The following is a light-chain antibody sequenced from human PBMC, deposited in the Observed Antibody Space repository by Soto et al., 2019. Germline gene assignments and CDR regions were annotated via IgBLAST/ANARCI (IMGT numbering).Light chain of an antibody. CDR2: AVS. V-gene: IGKV3-20*01. Sequence: EIVLTQSPGTLSLSPGERATLSCRASQSVSSSYLAWYQQKPGQAPRLLIYAVSIRATDSPDRFSGSGSGTDFTLTISRLEPEDFAMFYCQQYGISSITFGQGTRLEMK. J-gene: IGKJ5*01. CDR1: QSVSSSY. CDR3: QQYGISSIT.